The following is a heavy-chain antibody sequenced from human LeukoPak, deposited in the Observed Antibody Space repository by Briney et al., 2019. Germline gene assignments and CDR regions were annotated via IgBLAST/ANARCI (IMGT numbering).Heavy chain of an antibody. CDR1: GVTFSSYD. D-gene: IGHD2-15*01. J-gene: IGHJ6*03. CDR3: ARARGPPYYYYMDV. V-gene: IGHV3-21*01. Sequence: GGSLRLSCAASGVTFSSYDMNWVRQAPGQGLEWVSSISSSSSYIYYADSVKGRFTISRDNAKNSLYLQMNSLRAEDTAVDYCARARGPPYYYYMDVWGKGTTVTVSS. CDR2: ISSSSSYI.